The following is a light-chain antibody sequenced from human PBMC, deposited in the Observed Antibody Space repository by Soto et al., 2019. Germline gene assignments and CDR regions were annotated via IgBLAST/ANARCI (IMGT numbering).Light chain of an antibody. V-gene: IGKV3-20*01. J-gene: IGKJ1*01. CDR1: QSFSSHF. CDR2: GTS. CDR3: QHFGSSLRT. Sequence: IVLTQSPGTLSLSPGDRATLPCRASQSFSSHFLAWYQQKPGQAPRLLIHGTSSRATGIPDRFSGSGSGTDFTLTINSLEPEDFAVYYCQHFGSSLRTFGQGTKVDIK.